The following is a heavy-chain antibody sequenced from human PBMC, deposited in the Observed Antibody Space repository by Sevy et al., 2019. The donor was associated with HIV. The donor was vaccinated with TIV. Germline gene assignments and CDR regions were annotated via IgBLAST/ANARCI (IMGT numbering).Heavy chain of an antibody. J-gene: IGHJ1*01. CDR1: GFTFDDYA. CDR2: ITWNSGTI. Sequence: GGSLRLSCVASGFTFDDYAMHWVRQAPGKGLEWVSSITWNSGTIGYADSVKGRFTISRDNAKNSLYLQMNSLRAEDTALYYCAKDLYPPTTVVTGYFHHWGQGTLVTVSS. V-gene: IGHV3-9*01. CDR3: AKDLYPPTTVVTGYFHH. D-gene: IGHD4-17*01.